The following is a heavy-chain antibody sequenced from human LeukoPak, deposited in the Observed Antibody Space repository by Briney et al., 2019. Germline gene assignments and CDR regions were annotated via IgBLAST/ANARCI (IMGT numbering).Heavy chain of an antibody. Sequence: GGSLRLSCAASGFTFSDHYMSWIRQAPGRGLEYVSYISDSGSDTNYADSVKGRFTISRDNAKNTLYLQMNSLRVEDTAVYYCARFRTWGDKAFDYWGQGTLVTVSS. D-gene: IGHD2-21*02. CDR1: GFTFSDHY. V-gene: IGHV3-11*06. J-gene: IGHJ4*02. CDR3: ARFRTWGDKAFDY. CDR2: ISDSGSDT.